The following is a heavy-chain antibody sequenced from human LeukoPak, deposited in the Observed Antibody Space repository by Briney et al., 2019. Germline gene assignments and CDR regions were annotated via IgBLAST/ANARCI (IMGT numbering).Heavy chain of an antibody. V-gene: IGHV3-7*01. CDR2: IKQDGSEK. Sequence: PGGSLRLSCAASGFTFSSYWMSWVRQAPGKGLEWVANIKQDGSEKYYADSVKGRFTISRDNAKNSLYLQMNSLRAEDTAVYYCARDEGIAAAGTPFDYWGQGTLVTVSS. J-gene: IGHJ4*02. CDR3: ARDEGIAAAGTPFDY. D-gene: IGHD6-13*01. CDR1: GFTFSSYW.